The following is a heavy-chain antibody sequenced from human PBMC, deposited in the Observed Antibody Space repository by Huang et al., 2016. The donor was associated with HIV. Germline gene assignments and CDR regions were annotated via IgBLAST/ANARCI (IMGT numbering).Heavy chain of an antibody. Sequence: DVQLVESGGGLVKPGGYLRLSCAASGFSFDSFAMHWVRQATGKGRWGVTSITACSSFKDQAVSLTGRFTFTRENAKNLLYLQMNSLRPEDTAVYYCVRENYGSGSTLHWFDPWGQGTLVTVSS. J-gene: IGHJ5*02. CDR2: ITACSSFK. CDR1: GFSFDSFA. D-gene: IGHD3-10*01. CDR3: VRENYGSGSTLHWFDP. V-gene: IGHV3-21*01.